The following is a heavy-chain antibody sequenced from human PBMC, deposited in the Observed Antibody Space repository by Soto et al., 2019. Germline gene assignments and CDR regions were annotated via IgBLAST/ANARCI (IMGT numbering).Heavy chain of an antibody. Sequence: QVQLVESGGGVVQPGRSLRLSCAASGFTYGSYAMHWVRQAPGKGLEWVAVISYDGSNKYYADSVKGRFTISRDNSKNTPYLQMNSLRAEDTAVYYCANDWTQYFQYWGQGTLVTVSS. CDR2: ISYDGSNK. D-gene: IGHD3-3*01. V-gene: IGHV3-30-3*02. J-gene: IGHJ1*01. CDR1: GFTYGSYA. CDR3: ANDWTQYFQY.